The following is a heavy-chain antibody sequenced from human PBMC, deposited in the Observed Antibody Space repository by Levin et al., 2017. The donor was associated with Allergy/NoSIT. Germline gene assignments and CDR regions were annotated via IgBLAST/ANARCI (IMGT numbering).Heavy chain of an antibody. Sequence: SETLSLTCAVSGYSISSGYYWGWIRQPPGKGLEWIGSIYHSGSTYYNTSLKSRGTISVDTSKKQFSLKLSSVPAADTAVYYCARDRRATGLDYWGQGTLVTVS. CDR3: ARDRRATGLDY. D-gene: IGHD1-26*01. J-gene: IGHJ4*02. CDR1: GYSISSGYY. CDR2: IYHSGST. V-gene: IGHV4-38-2*02.